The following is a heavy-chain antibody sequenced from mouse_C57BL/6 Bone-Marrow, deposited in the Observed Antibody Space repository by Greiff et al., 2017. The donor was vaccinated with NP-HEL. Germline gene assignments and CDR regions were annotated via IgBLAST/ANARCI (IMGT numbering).Heavy chain of an antibody. CDR1: VFPFSDSF. J-gene: IGHJ4*01. D-gene: IGHD2-1*01. Sequence: LVASVGCFVLPGGSLTLSCASSVFPFSDSFMSLVRPSPLSGPVLVAFLSNLAYSIYYADTVTGRFTISRENAKNTLYLEMSSLRSEDTAMYYCARLYYGNYPDYYAMDYWGQGTSVTVSS. V-gene: IGHV5-15*01. CDR3: ARLYYGNYPDYYAMDY. CDR2: LSNLAYSI.